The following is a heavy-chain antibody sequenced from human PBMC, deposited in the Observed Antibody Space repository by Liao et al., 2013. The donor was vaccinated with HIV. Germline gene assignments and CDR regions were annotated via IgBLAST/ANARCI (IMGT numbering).Heavy chain of an antibody. Sequence: QVQLQQWGAGLLKPSETLSLTCAVYGGSFSGYYWSWIRQPPGKGRGVDWGKSIIVEAPTTTPSLKSRVTISVDTSKNQFSLKLSSVTAADTAVYYCADSSSGYWGQGTLVTVSS. CDR1: GGSFSGYY. D-gene: IGHD6-6*01. CDR3: ADSSSGY. CDR2: SIIVEAP. V-gene: IGHV4-34*01. J-gene: IGHJ4*02.